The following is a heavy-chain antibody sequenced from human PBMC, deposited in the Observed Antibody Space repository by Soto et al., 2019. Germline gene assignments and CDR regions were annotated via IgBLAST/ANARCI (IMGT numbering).Heavy chain of an antibody. CDR1: GFTFGNYA. D-gene: IGHD3-22*01. V-gene: IGHV3-23*01. J-gene: IGHJ4*02. CDR2: IDENGGKI. CDR3: AIRASYYDSSGYFDY. Sequence: PGGSLRLSCAASGFTFGNYAMSWVRQAPGKGLEYVSGIDENGGKIFYADYVKGRFTISRDNAKNTLYLQMNSLRAEDTAVYYCAIRASYYDSSGYFDYWGQGTLVTVSS.